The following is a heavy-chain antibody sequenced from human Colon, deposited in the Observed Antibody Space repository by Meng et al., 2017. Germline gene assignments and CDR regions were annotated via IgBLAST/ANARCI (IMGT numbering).Heavy chain of an antibody. CDR1: GDSVPHTHSS. CDR2: IYDNGYT. J-gene: IGHJ4*02. CDR3: TRGYRGTTYFAY. D-gene: IGHD2/OR15-2a*01. Sequence: HLQLQESGSRLVKPSQTLSLTCAVSGDSVPHTHSSVSCIRQSPGKGLEWMGNIYDNGYTYYNPSLRSRVTISVDRSKNQFSLKLNSVTAADTAVYLCTRGYRGTTYFAYWGQGNLVTVSS. V-gene: IGHV4-30-2*06.